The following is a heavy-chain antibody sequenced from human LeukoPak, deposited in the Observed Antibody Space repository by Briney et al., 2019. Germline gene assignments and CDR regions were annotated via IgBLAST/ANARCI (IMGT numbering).Heavy chain of an antibody. CDR1: GGSISSYY. CDR2: IYYNGRT. D-gene: IGHD3-10*01. Sequence: SETLSLTCAVSGGSISSYYWSWIRQSPGRGLEYIGHIYYNGRTDYNPSLKSRVTISVDTSRNQFSLKLSSVTAADTAVYYCARAEVLMVRAFHPFDYWGQGTLVTVSS. V-gene: IGHV4-59*12. CDR3: ARAEVLMVRAFHPFDY. J-gene: IGHJ4*02.